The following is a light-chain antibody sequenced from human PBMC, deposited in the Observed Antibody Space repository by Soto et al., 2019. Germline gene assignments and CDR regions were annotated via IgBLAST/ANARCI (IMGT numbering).Light chain of an antibody. CDR3: QQYDNLPLT. Sequence: DIQMTQSPSSLSASVDDRVTITCQASQDIKNYLNWYQQKSGKAPKLLIYDASDLETVVPSRFSGSGSGTDFTFTINSLQPEDIATYYCQQYDNLPLTFGGGTKVDIK. CDR1: QDIKNY. CDR2: DAS. J-gene: IGKJ4*01. V-gene: IGKV1-33*01.